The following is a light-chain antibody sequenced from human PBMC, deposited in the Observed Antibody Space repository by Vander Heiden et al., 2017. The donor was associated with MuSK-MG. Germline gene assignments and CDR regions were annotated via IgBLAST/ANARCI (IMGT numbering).Light chain of an antibody. J-gene: IGKJ2*01. CDR3: QQLNSTPYT. CDR2: AAS. CDR1: QSISSY. V-gene: IGKV1-9*01. Sequence: DNQLTQSPSFLSASVGDRVTITCRASQSISSYLAWYQQKPGKAPKLLIYAASTLQSGVPSRFSGSGSGTEFTLTISSLQPEDFATYYCQQLNSTPYTFGQGTKLEIK.